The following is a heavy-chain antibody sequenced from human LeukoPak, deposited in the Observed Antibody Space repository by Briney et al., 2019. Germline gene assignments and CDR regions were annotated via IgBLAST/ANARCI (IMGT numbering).Heavy chain of an antibody. CDR3: ASEELLDPYYYGMDV. V-gene: IGHV3-21*01. CDR1: GFTFSSYS. CDR2: ISSSSSYI. Sequence: PGGSLRLSCAASGFTFSSYSMNWVRQAPGKGLEWVSSISSSSSYIYYADSVKGRFTISRDNSKNTLYLQMNSLRAEDTAVYYCASEELLDPYYYGMDVWGQGTTVTVSS. D-gene: IGHD1-7*01. J-gene: IGHJ6*02.